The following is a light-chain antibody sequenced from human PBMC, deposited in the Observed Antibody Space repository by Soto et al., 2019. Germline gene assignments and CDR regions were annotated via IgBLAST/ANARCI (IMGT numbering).Light chain of an antibody. CDR3: GTWDNSLRSWV. V-gene: IGLV1-51*01. J-gene: IGLJ3*02. CDR1: SSNIGNNY. Sequence: QSVLTQPPSVSAAPGQKVTISCSGSSSNIGNNYVSWYQQFPGTAPKLLIYDSNSRPSGIPDRFSGSKSGTSATLGITGLQTGEEAEYYCGTWDNSLRSWVFGGGTKLTVL. CDR2: DSN.